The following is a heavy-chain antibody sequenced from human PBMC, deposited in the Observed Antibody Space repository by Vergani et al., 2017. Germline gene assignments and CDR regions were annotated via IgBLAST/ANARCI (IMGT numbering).Heavy chain of an antibody. CDR2: ISWNSGSI. CDR1: GFTFDDYA. J-gene: IGHJ4*02. V-gene: IGHV3-9*01. CDR3: AKGSGGSCYSHFDY. Sequence: EVQLLESGGGLVQPGGSLRLSCAASGFTFDDYAMHWVRQAPGKGLEWVSGISWNSGSIGYADSVKGRFTISRDNAKNSLYLQMNSLRAEDTALYYCAKGSGGSCYSHFDYWGQGTLVTVSS. D-gene: IGHD2-15*01.